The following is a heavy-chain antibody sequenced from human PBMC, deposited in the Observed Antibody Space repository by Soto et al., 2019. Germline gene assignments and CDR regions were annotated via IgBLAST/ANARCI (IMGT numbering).Heavy chain of an antibody. CDR2: IYYSGST. CDR1: GGSIGSGGYY. Sequence: SETLSLTCTVSGGSIGSGGYYWSWIRQHPGKGLEWIGYIYYSGSTYYNPSLKSRVTISVDTSKNQFSLKLSSVTAADTAVFYCARSYSDILTGYYTSQGGAFNIWGKGTMVTVS. CDR3: ARSYSDILTGYYTSQGGAFNI. D-gene: IGHD3-9*01. V-gene: IGHV4-31*03. J-gene: IGHJ3*02.